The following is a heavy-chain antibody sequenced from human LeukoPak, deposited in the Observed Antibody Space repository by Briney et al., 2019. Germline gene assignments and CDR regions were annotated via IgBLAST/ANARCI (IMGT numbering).Heavy chain of an antibody. CDR3: ARRITMVRGVIPTDYMDV. J-gene: IGHJ6*03. CDR1: GFTFDDYG. CDR2: INWNGGST. D-gene: IGHD3-10*01. V-gene: IGHV3-20*04. Sequence: GGPLRLSCAASGFTFDDYGMSWVRQAPGKGLEWVSGINWNGGSTGYADSVKGRFTISRDNAKNSLYLQMNSLRAEDTALYYCARRITMVRGVIPTDYMDVWGKGTTVIVSS.